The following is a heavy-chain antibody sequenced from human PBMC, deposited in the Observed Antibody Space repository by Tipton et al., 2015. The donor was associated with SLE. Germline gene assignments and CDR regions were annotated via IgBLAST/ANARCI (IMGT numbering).Heavy chain of an antibody. CDR1: GFTFSSYG. V-gene: IGHV3-33*01. J-gene: IGHJ6*02. CDR2: IWYDGSNK. Sequence: SLRLSCAASGFTFSSYGMQWVRQAPGKGLEWVAVIWYDGSNKYYADSVKGRFTISRDNSKNTLYLQMNSLRAEDTAVYYCARTVSNYYGMDVWGQGTTVTVSS. CDR3: ARTVSNYYGMDV.